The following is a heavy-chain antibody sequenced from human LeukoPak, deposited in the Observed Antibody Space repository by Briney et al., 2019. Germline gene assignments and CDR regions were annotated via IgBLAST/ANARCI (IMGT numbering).Heavy chain of an antibody. D-gene: IGHD3-16*01. V-gene: IGHV4-30-4*07. CDR2: MYYSGST. CDR3: ARDTPGGRTFDY. Sequence: SETLSLTCAVSGGSISSGGYSWSWIRQPPGKGLDWIGYMYYSGSTYYNPSLKSRVTISVDTSKNQFSLKLSSVTAADTAVYYCARDTPGGRTFDYWGQGTLVTVSS. J-gene: IGHJ4*02. CDR1: GGSISSGGYS.